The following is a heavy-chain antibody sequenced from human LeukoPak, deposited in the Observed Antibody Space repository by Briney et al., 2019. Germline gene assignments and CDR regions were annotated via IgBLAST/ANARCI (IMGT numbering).Heavy chain of an antibody. Sequence: GGSLRLSCAASGFTFSSYAMSWVRQAPGKGLEWVSAISGSGGSTYYADSVKGRFTISRDNSKNTLYLQMNSLRAEDTAVYYCAKVDYYGSGSPGVNDAFDIWGQGTMVTVSS. V-gene: IGHV3-23*01. D-gene: IGHD3-10*01. CDR2: ISGSGGST. CDR3: AKVDYYGSGSPGVNDAFDI. CDR1: GFTFSSYA. J-gene: IGHJ3*02.